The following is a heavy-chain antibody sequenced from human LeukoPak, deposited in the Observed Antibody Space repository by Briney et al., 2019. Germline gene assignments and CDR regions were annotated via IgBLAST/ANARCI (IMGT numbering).Heavy chain of an antibody. CDR2: IWSNGINK. V-gene: IGHV3-33*06. J-gene: IGHJ3*02. D-gene: IGHD3-16*01. CDR1: GFTFRNNG. Sequence: AGSLRLSCAASGFTFRNNGMHWVRQTPGKGLEWVAVIWSNGINKYYTDSVKGRFITSRDNSENTLSPQMNDLRVEDTAVYYCVKERAPFGAFDIWGQGAVVTVS. CDR3: VKERAPFGAFDI.